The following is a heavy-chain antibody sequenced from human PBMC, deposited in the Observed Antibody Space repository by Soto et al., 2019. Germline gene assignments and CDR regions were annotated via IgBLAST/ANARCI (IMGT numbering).Heavy chain of an antibody. D-gene: IGHD2-15*01. CDR1: GFRFSTYN. Sequence: GGSLRLSCAASGFRFSTYNMDWVRQAPGKGPEWIAHISTTSFTIYYADSVKGRFTISRDNDRNSLYLEMNSLRDEDTAVYYCARDTCYAGTCYSASDSWGQGTLVTVSS. CDR2: ISTTSFTI. CDR3: ARDTCYAGTCYSASDS. J-gene: IGHJ5*01. V-gene: IGHV3-48*02.